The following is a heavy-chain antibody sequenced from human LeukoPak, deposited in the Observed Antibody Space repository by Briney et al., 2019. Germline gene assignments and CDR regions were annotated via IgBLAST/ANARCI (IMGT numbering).Heavy chain of an antibody. CDR1: GGSISSYY. Sequence: KPSETLSLTCTASGGSISSYYWSWIRQPPGKGLEWIGYIYYSGSTNYNPSPKSRVTISVDTSKNQLSLKLSSVTAADTAVYYCARDHGRNWFDPWGQGTLVTVSS. CDR2: IYYSGST. J-gene: IGHJ5*02. CDR3: ARDHGRNWFDP. V-gene: IGHV4-59*01. D-gene: IGHD5-24*01.